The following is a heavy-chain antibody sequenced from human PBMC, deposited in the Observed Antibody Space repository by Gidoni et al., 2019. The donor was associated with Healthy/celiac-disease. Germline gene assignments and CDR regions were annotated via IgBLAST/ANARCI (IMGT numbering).Heavy chain of an antibody. J-gene: IGHJ4*02. D-gene: IGHD3-22*01. Sequence: QVQLQESGPGLAKPSQTLSLTCTVSGGSISSGSYYWSWIRQPAGKGLEWIGRIYTSGSTNYNPSLKSRVTISVDTSKNQFSLKLSSVTAADTAVYYCASMDSSGYVDYWGQGTLVTVSS. V-gene: IGHV4-61*02. CDR1: GGSISSGSYY. CDR3: ASMDSSGYVDY. CDR2: IYTSGST.